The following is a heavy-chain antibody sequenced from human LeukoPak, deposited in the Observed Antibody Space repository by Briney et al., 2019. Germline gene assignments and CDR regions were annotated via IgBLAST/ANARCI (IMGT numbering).Heavy chain of an antibody. V-gene: IGHV4-30-4*01. CDR3: ARVRRLYDYVWGSYLGDAFDI. J-gene: IGHJ3*02. Sequence: NPSQTLSLTCTVSGGSISSGDYYWSWIRQPPGKGLEWIGYIYYSGSTYYNPSLKSRVTISVDPFKNQFSLKLSSVTAADTAVYYCARVRRLYDYVWGSYLGDAFDIWGQGTMVTVSS. CDR2: IYYSGST. D-gene: IGHD3-16*01. CDR1: GGSISSGDYY.